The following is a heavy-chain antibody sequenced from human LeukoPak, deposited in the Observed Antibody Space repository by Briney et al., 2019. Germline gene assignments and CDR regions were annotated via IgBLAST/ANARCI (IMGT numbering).Heavy chain of an antibody. V-gene: IGHV4-34*01. CDR2: INHSGST. CDR3: AGTYGGNLYYFDY. D-gene: IGHD4-23*01. CDR1: GGSFSGYY. J-gene: IGHJ4*02. Sequence: SETLSLTCAVYGGSFSGYYWSWIRQPPGKGLEWIGEINHSGSTNYNPSLKSRVTISVDTSKNQFSLKLSSVTAADTAVYYCAGTYGGNLYYFDYWGQGTLVTVSS.